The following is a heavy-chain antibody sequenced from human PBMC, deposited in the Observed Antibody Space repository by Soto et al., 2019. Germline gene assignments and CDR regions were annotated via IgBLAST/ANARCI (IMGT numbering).Heavy chain of an antibody. Sequence: SETLSLTCTVSGGSISSSSYYWGWIRQPPGKGLEWIGSIYYSGSTYYNPSLKSRVTISVDTSKNQFSLKLSSVTAADTAVYYCARLDIVVVPATNGMDVWGQGTTVTVSS. CDR2: IYYSGST. CDR1: GGSISSSSYY. D-gene: IGHD2-2*03. CDR3: ARLDIVVVPATNGMDV. J-gene: IGHJ6*02. V-gene: IGHV4-39*01.